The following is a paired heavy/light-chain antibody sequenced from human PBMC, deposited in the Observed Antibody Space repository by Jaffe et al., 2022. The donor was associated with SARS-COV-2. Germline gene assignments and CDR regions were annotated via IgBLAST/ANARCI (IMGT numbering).Light chain of an antibody. Sequence: SYELTQSPSVSVSPGQTASFTCSGVKLGDKYVCWYQQKPGQSPVLVIYQDRKRPSGIPERFSGSNSGNTATLTISGTQAMDEADYYCQAWDRTTVVFGGGTKLTVL. CDR3: QAWDRTTVV. J-gene: IGLJ2*01. CDR2: QDR. V-gene: IGLV3-1*01. CDR1: KLGDKY.
Heavy chain of an antibody. CDR3: ARVQVTGTSGGAPEYLQH. J-gene: IGHJ1*01. V-gene: IGHV3-30-3*01. D-gene: IGHD6-19*01. CDR1: GFTFSNYA. Sequence: QLVESGGGVVQPGRSLRLSCAASGFTFSNYAMHWVRQAPGRGLEWVAVISYDGSKNYYGDSVKGRFTVSRDNSKNIVYLQVNSLRTEDTAMYYCARVQVTGTSGGAPEYLQHWGQGTLVTVAS. CDR2: ISYDGSKN.